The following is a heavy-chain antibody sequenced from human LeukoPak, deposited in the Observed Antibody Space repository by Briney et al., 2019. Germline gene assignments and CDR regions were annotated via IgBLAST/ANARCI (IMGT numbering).Heavy chain of an antibody. CDR3: ARDKWSSGYQTYYFDY. CDR2: IYYSGST. D-gene: IGHD3-22*01. Sequence: PSETLSLTCTVSGGSISSYYWSWIRQPPGKGLEWIGYIYYSGSTNYNPSIKSRVTISVDTSKNQFSLKLSSVSAADTAVYYCARDKWSSGYQTYYFDYWGQGTLVTVSS. CDR1: GGSISSYY. V-gene: IGHV4-59*01. J-gene: IGHJ4*02.